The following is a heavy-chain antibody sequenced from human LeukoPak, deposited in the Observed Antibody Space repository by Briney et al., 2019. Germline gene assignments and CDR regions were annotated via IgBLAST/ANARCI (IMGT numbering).Heavy chain of an antibody. V-gene: IGHV5-51*01. CDR3: GRIPAAGSLKGSFDI. J-gene: IGHJ3*02. CDR2: IFPGDSDI. CDR1: GYSFTNYW. Sequence: GESLKISCKGSGYSFTNYWIGWVRQMPGKGLEWMGLIFPGDSDIRYSPSFQGQVTISADKSISTAYLQWSSLKASDSAMYYCGRIPAAGSLKGSFDIWGQGTMVTVSS. D-gene: IGHD6-13*01.